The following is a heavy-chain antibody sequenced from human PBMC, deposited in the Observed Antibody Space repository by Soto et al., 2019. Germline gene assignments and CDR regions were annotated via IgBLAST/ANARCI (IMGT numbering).Heavy chain of an antibody. V-gene: IGHV4-30-2*01. CDR3: ARVACKNAVCFWGWFDP. Sequence: QLQLQESGSGLVKPSQTLSLTCTVSGGSISNGDFYWTWLRQPPGKGLEWIGYTYHSGSTYYNPSLKSRVTISVDRSKNQVPLNLSSVTAADTAVYYFARVACKNAVCFWGWFDPRGQGTLVTVAS. D-gene: IGHD2-8*01. CDR1: GGSISNGDFY. J-gene: IGHJ5*02. CDR2: TYHSGST.